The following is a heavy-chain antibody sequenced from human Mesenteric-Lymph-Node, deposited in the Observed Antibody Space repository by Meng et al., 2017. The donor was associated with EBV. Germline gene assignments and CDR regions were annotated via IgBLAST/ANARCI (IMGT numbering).Heavy chain of an antibody. CDR1: SGFSRRSSFY. V-gene: IGHV4-39*07. Sequence: LQQPDAGLGRVTPSVSLSRTCTVSSGFSRRSSFYWVWMRPSRGKGLVGIVRFSYRGTTSYNPSLRSRVTVTADTSKNQFSLRLTSLTAADTAIYYCAGRGFYSLFDDWGQGTLVTVSS. CDR2: FSYRGTT. D-gene: IGHD3-22*01. J-gene: IGHJ4*02. CDR3: AGRGFYSLFDD.